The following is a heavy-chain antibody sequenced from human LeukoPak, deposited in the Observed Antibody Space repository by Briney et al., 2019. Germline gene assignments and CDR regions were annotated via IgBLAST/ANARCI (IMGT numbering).Heavy chain of an antibody. CDR3: ARDRLHTGSSRYESFDY. D-gene: IGHD6-13*01. J-gene: IGHJ4*02. Sequence: SETLSLTCTVSGGSISSYYWSWIRQPAGKGLEWIGRIYTSGSTDYNPSLKSRVTMSVDTAKNQFSLKLSSVTTADTAVYYCARDRLHTGSSRYESFDYWGQGTLVTVSS. CDR2: IYTSGST. CDR1: GGSISSYY. V-gene: IGHV4-4*07.